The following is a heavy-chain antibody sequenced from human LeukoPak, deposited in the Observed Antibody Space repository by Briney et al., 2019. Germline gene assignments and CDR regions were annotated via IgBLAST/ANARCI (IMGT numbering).Heavy chain of an antibody. J-gene: IGHJ4*02. V-gene: IGHV4-39*07. Sequence: SETLSLTCTVSGGSISSSSYYWGWIRQPPGKGLEWIGSIYYSGSTYYNPSLKSRVTISVDTSKNQFSLKLSSVTAADTAVYYCARDPGLLWFGEFDKGGFDYWGQGTLVTVSS. CDR3: ARDPGLLWFGEFDKGGFDY. CDR1: GGSISSSSYY. D-gene: IGHD3-10*01. CDR2: IYYSGST.